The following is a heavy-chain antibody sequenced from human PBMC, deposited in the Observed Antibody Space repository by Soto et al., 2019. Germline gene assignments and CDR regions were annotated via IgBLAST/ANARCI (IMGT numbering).Heavy chain of an antibody. V-gene: IGHV3-30*14. CDR1: GFTFSIYA. D-gene: IGHD3-10*01. CDR2: ISYDGSNK. CDR3: VKDDLWFGEFHPGGMDV. J-gene: IGHJ6*02. Sequence: PGGSLRLSCAASGFTFSIYAMHWVRQAPGKGLEWVAVISYDGSNKYYADSVKGRFTISRDNSKNTLYLQMSSLRAEDTAVYYCVKDDLWFGEFHPGGMDVWGQGTTVTVSS.